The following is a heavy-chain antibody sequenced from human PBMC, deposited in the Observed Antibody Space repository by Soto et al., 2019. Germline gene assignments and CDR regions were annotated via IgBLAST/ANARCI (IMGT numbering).Heavy chain of an antibody. CDR2: IIPIFGTA. Sequence: SAKVSFKASGGTFISYAISWVRQAPGQGLEWMGGIIPIFGTANYAQKFQGRVTITADESTSTAYMELSSLRSEDTAVYYCARDIGHSSSWYYYYGMDVWGQGTTVTVSS. CDR1: GGTFISYA. D-gene: IGHD6-13*01. J-gene: IGHJ6*02. CDR3: ARDIGHSSSWYYYYGMDV. V-gene: IGHV1-69*13.